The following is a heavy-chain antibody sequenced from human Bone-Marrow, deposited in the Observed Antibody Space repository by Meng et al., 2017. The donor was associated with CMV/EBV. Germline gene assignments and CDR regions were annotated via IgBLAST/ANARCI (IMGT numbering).Heavy chain of an antibody. V-gene: IGHV3-74*01. Sequence: GGSLRLSCAASGFTFSNYWMHWVRQAPGKGLVWVSRINSDGSSTTYADSVKGRFTISRDNAKNTLYLQMNSLRAEDTAVYYCARPKVIAVVGTDGWFDPWGQGTLVTVSS. J-gene: IGHJ5*02. D-gene: IGHD6-13*01. CDR2: INSDGSST. CDR3: ARPKVIAVVGTDGWFDP. CDR1: GFTFSNYW.